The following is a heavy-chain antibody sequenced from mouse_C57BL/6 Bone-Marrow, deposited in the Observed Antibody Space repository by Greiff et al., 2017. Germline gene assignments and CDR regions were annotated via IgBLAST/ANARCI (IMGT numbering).Heavy chain of an antibody. CDR2: INPNNGGT. CDR3: ARDSSGYVDFDY. Sequence: EVKLMESGPELVKPGASVKISCKASGYTFTDYYMNWVKQSHGKSLEWIGDINPNNGGTSYNQKFKGKATLTVDKSSSTAYMELRSLTSEDSAVYYCARDSSGYVDFDYWGQGTTLTVSS. CDR1: GYTFTDYY. V-gene: IGHV1-26*01. D-gene: IGHD3-2*02. J-gene: IGHJ2*01.